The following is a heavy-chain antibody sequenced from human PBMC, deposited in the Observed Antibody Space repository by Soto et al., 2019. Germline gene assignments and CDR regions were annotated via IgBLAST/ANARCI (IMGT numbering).Heavy chain of an antibody. J-gene: IGHJ6*02. CDR1: GGSISSGYYY. CDR3: ARPSLYGMDV. V-gene: IGHV4-30-4*01. CDR2: IYYSGNT. Sequence: SETLSLTCSVSGGSISSGYYYWSWIRQPPGKGLEWIGNIYYSGNTYYNPSLRSRLIISIDTSKNQLSLKVGSVNAEDTAVYYCARPSLYGMDVWGHGTPVTVSS. D-gene: IGHD6-6*01.